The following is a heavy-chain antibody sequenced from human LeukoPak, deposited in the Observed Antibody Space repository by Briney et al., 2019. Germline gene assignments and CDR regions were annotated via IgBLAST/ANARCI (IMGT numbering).Heavy chain of an antibody. V-gene: IGHV4-34*01. CDR3: ARHRTALWGSSWWNWFDP. CDR2: IYYSGST. Sequence: TASETLSLTCAVYGGSFSGYYWSWIRQPPGKELEWIGSIYYSGSTYYNPSLKSRVTISVDTSKNQFSLKLSSVTAADTAVYYCARHRTALWGSSWWNWFDPWGQGTLVTVSS. J-gene: IGHJ5*02. CDR1: GGSFSGYY. D-gene: IGHD6-13*01.